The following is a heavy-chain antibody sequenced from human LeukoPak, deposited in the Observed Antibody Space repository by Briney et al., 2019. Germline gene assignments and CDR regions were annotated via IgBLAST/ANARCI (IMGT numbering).Heavy chain of an antibody. V-gene: IGHV1-2*02. D-gene: IGHD2-15*01. Sequence: GASVKVSCKASGYTFTGYYMHWVRQAPGQGLEWMGWINPNSGGANYAQKFQGRVTMTRDTSISTAYMELSRLRSDDTAVDYCASSCSGGSCHDAFDIWGQGTMVTVSS. J-gene: IGHJ3*02. CDR1: GYTFTGYY. CDR3: ASSCSGGSCHDAFDI. CDR2: INPNSGGA.